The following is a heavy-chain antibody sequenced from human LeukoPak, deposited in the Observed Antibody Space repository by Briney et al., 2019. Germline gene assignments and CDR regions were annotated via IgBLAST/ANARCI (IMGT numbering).Heavy chain of an antibody. CDR2: MSGSGGST. CDR1: GFTFSSYA. CDR3: AKDGGLLRFLEWSWFDY. D-gene: IGHD3-3*01. Sequence: GGSLRLSCAASGFTFSSYAMSWVRQAPGKGLESVSAMSGSGGSTYYADSVKGRFTISRDNSKNTLYLQMNSLRAEDTAVYYRAKDGGLLRFLEWSWFDYWGQGTLVTVSS. V-gene: IGHV3-23*01. J-gene: IGHJ4*02.